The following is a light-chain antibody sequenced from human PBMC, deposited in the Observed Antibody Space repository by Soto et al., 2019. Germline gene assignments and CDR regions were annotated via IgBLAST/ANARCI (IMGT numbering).Light chain of an antibody. CDR3: SSYAGSLVV. J-gene: IGLJ2*01. CDR2: QVT. Sequence: QSALTQPPCASGSPGQSVTISCTGTSSDIGAYNYVSWYRQYPDKAPKLLVYQVTKRPSGVPDRFSGSKSGNTAALTVSGLQAEDEAVYYCSSYAGSLVVFGGGTKVTVL. CDR1: SSDIGAYNY. V-gene: IGLV2-8*01.